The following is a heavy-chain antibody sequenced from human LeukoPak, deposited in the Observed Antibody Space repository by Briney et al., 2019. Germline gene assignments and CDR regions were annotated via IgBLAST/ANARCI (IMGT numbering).Heavy chain of an antibody. CDR3: ARDGYKDRYFDY. CDR1: GFTFTNYW. J-gene: IGHJ4*02. V-gene: IGHV3-7*01. CDR2: IKQDESER. D-gene: IGHD5-24*01. Sequence: GGSLRLSCTASGFTFTNYWMSWVRQAPGKGLEWVANIKQDESERHYVDSLRGRFTISRDNAKNSVFLQMNSLRAEGTAVYYCARDGYKDRYFDYWGQGTLVTVSS.